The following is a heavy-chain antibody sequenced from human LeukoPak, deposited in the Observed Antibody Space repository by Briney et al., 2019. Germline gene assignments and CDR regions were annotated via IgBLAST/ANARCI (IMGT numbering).Heavy chain of an antibody. V-gene: IGHV3-23*01. CDR1: GFTFSSYA. Sequence: PGGSLRLSCAASGFTFSSYAMSWVRQAPGKGLEWVSGISGSGGSTYYADSVKDRFTISRDNSNNTLSLQVNSLRAEDMAVDYCAILTRRDGNNPFDYWGQGTLVTVSS. CDR3: AILTRRDGNNPFDY. J-gene: IGHJ4*02. CDR2: ISGSGGST. D-gene: IGHD5-24*01.